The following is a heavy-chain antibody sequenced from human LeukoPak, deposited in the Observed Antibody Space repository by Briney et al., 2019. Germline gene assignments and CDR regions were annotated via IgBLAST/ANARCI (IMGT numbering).Heavy chain of an antibody. J-gene: IGHJ6*03. V-gene: IGHV1-2*02. D-gene: IGHD6-19*01. CDR1: GYTFTGYY. CDR2: INPNSGGT. Sequence: GASVKVSCKASGYTFTGYYMHWVRQAPGQGLEWMGWINPNSGGTNYAQKFQGRVTTTRDTSICTAYMELSRLRSDDTAVYYCARVRGEQWLVYYYYYMDVWGKGTTVTVSS. CDR3: ARVRGEQWLVYYYYYMDV.